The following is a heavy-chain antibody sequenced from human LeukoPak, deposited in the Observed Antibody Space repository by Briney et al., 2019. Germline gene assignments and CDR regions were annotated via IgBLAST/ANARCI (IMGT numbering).Heavy chain of an antibody. CDR2: IKQDGSEK. CDR3: VRCPYVSSGYYRGPTTTYYYYGMDV. D-gene: IGHD3-22*01. Sequence: GGSLRLSCAASGFTFSSYWMSWVRQAPGKGLEWVANIKQDGSEKYYVDSVKGRLTISRDNAKNSTYLQMNSLRAEDTAVYYCVRCPYVSSGYYRGPTTTYYYYGMDVWGQGTTVTVSS. CDR1: GFTFSSYW. V-gene: IGHV3-7*01. J-gene: IGHJ6*02.